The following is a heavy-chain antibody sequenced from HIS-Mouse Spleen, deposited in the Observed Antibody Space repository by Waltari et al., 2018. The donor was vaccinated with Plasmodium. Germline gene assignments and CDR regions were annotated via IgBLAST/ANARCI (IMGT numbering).Heavy chain of an antibody. D-gene: IGHD2-15*01. J-gene: IGHJ4*02. CDR1: GGSFSGYY. CDR3: ARLVVVASKDSY. V-gene: IGHV4-34*01. CDR2: INHSGST. Sequence: QVQLQQWGAGLLKPSETLPLTFAVSGGSFSGYYWRGIRQPPGQGLEWIGEINHSGSTNYNPSRKSRVTISVDTSKNQFSLKLSSVTAADTAVYYCARLVVVASKDSYWGQGTLVTVSS.